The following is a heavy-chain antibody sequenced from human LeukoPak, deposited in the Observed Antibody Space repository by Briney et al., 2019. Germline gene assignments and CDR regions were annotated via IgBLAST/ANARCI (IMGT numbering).Heavy chain of an antibody. V-gene: IGHV4-61*02. D-gene: IGHD3-3*01. Sequence: PSETLSLTCTVSGDSISSSSSYYWSWIRQPAGKGLEWIGRTHTSGNTIYNPSLKSRVTISTDTSKNQFSLRLSSVTAADTAVYYCARDYDFWSGYYGAFDIWGQGTMVTVSS. CDR2: THTSGNT. CDR3: ARDYDFWSGYYGAFDI. J-gene: IGHJ3*02. CDR1: GDSISSSSSYY.